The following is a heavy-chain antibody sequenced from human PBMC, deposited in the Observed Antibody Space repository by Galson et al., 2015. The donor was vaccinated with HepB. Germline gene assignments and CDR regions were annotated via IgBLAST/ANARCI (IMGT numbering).Heavy chain of an antibody. CDR2: IWYDGSNK. D-gene: IGHD5/OR15-5a*01. CDR3: ARDWATVYPDGFDN. Sequence: SLRLSCAASGFTFSSYGMHWVRQAPGKGLEWVAVIWYDGSNKYYADSVKGRFTISRDNSKNTLDLQMNSLRAEDTPVYYCARDWATVYPDGFDNWGQGTLVTVSS. CDR1: GFTFSSYG. J-gene: IGHJ4*02. V-gene: IGHV3-33*01.